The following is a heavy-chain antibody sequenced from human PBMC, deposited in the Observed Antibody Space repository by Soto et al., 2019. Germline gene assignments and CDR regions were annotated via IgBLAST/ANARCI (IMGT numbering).Heavy chain of an antibody. V-gene: IGHV3-23*01. D-gene: IGHD2-15*01. CDR2: ISGSGGST. CDR3: AKDGYCSGGSCPTQYYFDY. J-gene: IGHJ4*02. CDR1: GFTFSSYA. Sequence: GGSLRLSCAASGFTFSSYAMSWVRQAPGKGLEWVSAISGSGGSTYYADSVKGRFTISRDNSKNTLYLQMNSLRAEDTAVYYCAKDGYCSGGSCPTQYYFDYWGQGTLVTVSS.